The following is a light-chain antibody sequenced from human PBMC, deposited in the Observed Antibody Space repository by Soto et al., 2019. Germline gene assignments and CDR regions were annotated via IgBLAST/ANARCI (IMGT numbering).Light chain of an antibody. J-gene: IGKJ4*01. CDR3: QQYNGDST. CDR2: KAS. CDR1: QSVSRW. Sequence: DIQMTQSPSTLSASVGDRVTITCWASQSVSRWLACYQQKPGKAPNLLIYKASNLQSGVPSRFSGSGSGTEFTLTISSLQPDDFATYYCQQYNGDSTFGGGTKVEIK. V-gene: IGKV1-5*03.